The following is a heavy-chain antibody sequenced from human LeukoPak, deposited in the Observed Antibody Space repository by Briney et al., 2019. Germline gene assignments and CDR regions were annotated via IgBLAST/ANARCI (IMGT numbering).Heavy chain of an antibody. CDR1: GGSISSYY. Sequence: PSETLSLTCTVSGGSISSYYWSWIRQPAGKGLEWIGRIYTSGSTNYNPSLKSRVTMSVDTSKNQFSLKLSSVTAADTAVYYCALSGFGEILGGSYYYYMDVWGKGTMVTVSS. J-gene: IGHJ6*03. V-gene: IGHV4-4*07. D-gene: IGHD3-10*01. CDR2: IYTSGST. CDR3: ALSGFGEILGGSYYYYMDV.